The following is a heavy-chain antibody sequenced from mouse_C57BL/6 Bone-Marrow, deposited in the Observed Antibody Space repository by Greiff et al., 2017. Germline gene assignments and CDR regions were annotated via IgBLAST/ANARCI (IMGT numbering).Heavy chain of an antibody. V-gene: IGHV5-4*01. CDR2: ISDGGSCI. CDR3: ARDRVQLRLTYFDY. J-gene: IGHJ2*01. D-gene: IGHD3-2*02. CDR1: GFTFSSYA. Sequence: DVHLVESGGGLVKPGGSLKLSCAASGFTFSSYAMSWVRQTPEKRLEWVATISDGGSCIYYPDNVKGRFTFTRDNAKNTLYLQMSHLKSEDTAMYYCARDRVQLRLTYFDYWSQGTTLPASS.